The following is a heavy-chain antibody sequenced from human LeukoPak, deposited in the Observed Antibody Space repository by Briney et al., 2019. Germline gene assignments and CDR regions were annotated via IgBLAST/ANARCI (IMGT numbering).Heavy chain of an antibody. CDR2: IYYSGST. J-gene: IGHJ5*02. D-gene: IGHD6-13*01. V-gene: IGHV4-59*08. CDR3: ARLAAAGYNWFDP. Sequence: PSETLSLTCTVSGGSISSYYWSWIRQPPGKGLEWIGYIYYSGSTNYNPSLKSRVTISVDTSKNQFSLKLSSVTAADTAVYYCARLAAAGYNWFDPWGQEPWSPSPQ. CDR1: GGSISSYY.